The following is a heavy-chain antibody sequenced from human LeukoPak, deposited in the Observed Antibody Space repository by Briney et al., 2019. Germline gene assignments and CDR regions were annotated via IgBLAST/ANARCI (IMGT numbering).Heavy chain of an antibody. CDR1: GYTFTAYY. CDR3: SRCGWVRGVLTRTGLDY. D-gene: IGHD3-10*01. CDR2: INPNSGDT. V-gene: IGHV1-2*02. J-gene: IGHJ4*02. Sequence: ASVNVSCKASGYTFTAYYIHWVRQAPGQGLEWMGWINPNSGDTDYAQKFQGRVTVTRDTSISTAYMELSRLRSDDTAVYYCSRCGWVRGVLTRTGLDYWGQGTLGTVSS.